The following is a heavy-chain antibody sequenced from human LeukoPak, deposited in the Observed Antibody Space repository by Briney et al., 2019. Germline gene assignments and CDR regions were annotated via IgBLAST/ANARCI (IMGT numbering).Heavy chain of an antibody. J-gene: IGHJ4*02. V-gene: IGHV3-48*02. CDR2: ISSSGSTI. Sequence: GGSLRLSCAASGFTFSRYSLNWVRRPPGKGLEWVSYISSSGSTIHYADSVKGRFTISRDNAKNSLYLQMNSLRDEHTAVYYCARAPVIGYFGSGSYFDYWGQGTLVTASS. CDR3: ARAPVIGYFGSGSYFDY. CDR1: GFTFSRYS. D-gene: IGHD3-10*01.